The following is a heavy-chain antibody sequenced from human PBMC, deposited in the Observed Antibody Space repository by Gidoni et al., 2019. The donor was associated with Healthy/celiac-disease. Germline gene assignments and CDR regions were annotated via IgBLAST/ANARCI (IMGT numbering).Heavy chain of an antibody. D-gene: IGHD6-19*01. J-gene: IGHJ6*02. CDR3: ARVSHSSGWTNPTDYGVDV. CDR2: IYTSGST. V-gene: IGHV4-61*02. Sequence: QVQLQESGPGLVKPSQTLSLTCTVSGGSISSGSYYWSWIRQPAGKGLEWIGRIYTSGSTNYNPSLKSRVTISVDTSKNQFSLKLSSVTAADTAVYYCARVSHSSGWTNPTDYGVDVWGQGTTVTVSS. CDR1: GGSISSGSYY.